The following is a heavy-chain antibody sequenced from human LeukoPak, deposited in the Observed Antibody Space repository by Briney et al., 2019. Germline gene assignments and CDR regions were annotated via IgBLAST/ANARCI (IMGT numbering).Heavy chain of an antibody. Sequence: GGSLRLSCAASGLSFSNYAMYWVRQAPGKGLEWVSAIGGTGGNIFYTDSVKGRFTISRDNSKNTLYLHMNSLRAEDTAIYYCVRDNYSYRLDVWGQGTLVTVSS. J-gene: IGHJ4*02. V-gene: IGHV3-23*01. CDR2: IGGTGGNI. CDR1: GLSFSNYA. D-gene: IGHD2-21*01. CDR3: VRDNYSYRLDV.